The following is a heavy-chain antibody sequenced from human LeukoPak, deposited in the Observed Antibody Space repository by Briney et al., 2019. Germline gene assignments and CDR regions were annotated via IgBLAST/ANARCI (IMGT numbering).Heavy chain of an antibody. V-gene: IGHV3-30*18. CDR2: ISYDGSNK. CDR1: GFTFSSYS. Sequence: PGGSLRLSCAASGFTFSSYSIHWVRQAPGKGLEWVAVISYDGSNKYYADSVKGRFTISRDNSKNTLYLQMNSLRAEDTAVYNCAKGDFYGSGRDYYYYMDVWGKGTTVTISS. D-gene: IGHD3-10*01. CDR3: AKGDFYGSGRDYYYYMDV. J-gene: IGHJ6*03.